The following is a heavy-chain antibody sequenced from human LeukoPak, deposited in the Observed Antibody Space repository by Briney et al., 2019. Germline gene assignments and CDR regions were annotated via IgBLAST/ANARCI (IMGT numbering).Heavy chain of an antibody. CDR2: IIWNGGSI. V-gene: IGHV3-20*04. J-gene: IGHJ4*02. CDR3: ARVGIYGDYGRYFDY. CDR1: GYTFDKYG. D-gene: IGHD4-17*01. Sequence: GGSLRLSCAASGYTFDKYGISWVRLAPGKGLEWGSGIIWNGGSIGYAHSLKRRLTTSRDNAKNSLYLQMNSLRAEDTSLYYCARVGIYGDYGRYFDYWGQGTLVTVS.